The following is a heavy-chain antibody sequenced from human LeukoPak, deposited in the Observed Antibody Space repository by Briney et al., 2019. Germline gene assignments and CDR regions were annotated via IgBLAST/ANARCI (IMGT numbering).Heavy chain of an antibody. CDR3: ARNVDTAMVPDY. CDR2: MNPNSGNT. D-gene: IGHD5-18*01. CDR1: GYTFTSYD. V-gene: IGHV1-8*01. J-gene: IGHJ4*02. Sequence: ASVKVSCKASGYTFTSYDINWVRQATGQGLEWMGWMNPNSGNTGYAQKFQGRVTMTRNTSISTAYMELSSLRSEDTAVYYCARNVDTAMVPDYWGQGTLVTVSS.